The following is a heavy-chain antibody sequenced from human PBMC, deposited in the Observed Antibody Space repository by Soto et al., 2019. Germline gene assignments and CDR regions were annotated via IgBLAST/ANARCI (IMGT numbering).Heavy chain of an antibody. D-gene: IGHD3-16*01. CDR3: AKRTSGTTWGESDY. V-gene: IGHV1-18*04. CDR1: GFIFSDYG. Sequence: QVHVVQSGAELKKPGDSVKVSCKTSGFIFSDYGINWVRQAPGEGLEWMGWVSGYSGNANLAQKFQGRVTMTRDTSTRTAHLEFRSLRSDDTAVYYCAKRTSGTTWGESDYWGQGTLVTVSS. J-gene: IGHJ4*02. CDR2: VSGYSGNA.